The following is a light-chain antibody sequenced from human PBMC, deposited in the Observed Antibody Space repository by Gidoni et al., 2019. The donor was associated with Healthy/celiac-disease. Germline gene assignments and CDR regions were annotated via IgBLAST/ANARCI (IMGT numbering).Light chain of an antibody. J-gene: IGKJ2*01. CDR1: QSVSSSY. Sequence: EIVLTPSPCPLSLSPGERATLSCRASQSVSSSYLAWYQQKPGQAPRLLIYGASSRATGIPDRFSGRGSGTDFTLTISRLEPEDFAVYYCQQYGSSPPVYTCGQGTKLEIK. CDR2: GAS. V-gene: IGKV3-20*01. CDR3: QQYGSSPPVYT.